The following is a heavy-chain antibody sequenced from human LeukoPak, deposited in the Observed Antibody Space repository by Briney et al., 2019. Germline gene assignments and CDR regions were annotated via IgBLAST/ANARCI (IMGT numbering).Heavy chain of an antibody. CDR3: AKDMSYGSVSGGPFDP. Sequence: GRSLRLSCAASGFTFDDYAMHWVRQAPGKGLEWVSGISWNSGGIGYADSVKGRFTISRDNAKNSLYPQMNSLRAEDTALHYCAKDMSYGSVSGGPFDPWGQGTLVTVSS. CDR2: ISWNSGGI. D-gene: IGHD3-10*01. CDR1: GFTFDDYA. J-gene: IGHJ5*02. V-gene: IGHV3-9*01.